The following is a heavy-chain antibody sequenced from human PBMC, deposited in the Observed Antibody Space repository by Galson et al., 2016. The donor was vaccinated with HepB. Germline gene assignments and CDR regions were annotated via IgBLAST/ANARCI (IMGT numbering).Heavy chain of an antibody. Sequence: SVKVSCKASGYTFTLYGISWVRQAPGQGLEWMGWISAYSGNPNYAQKFQGRVTMTTDTSTSPAYMEVRSLRSDDTAVYYCARTMEVVVVPAARQDFDYWGQGTLVTVSS. CDR1: GYTFTLYG. D-gene: IGHD2-2*01. V-gene: IGHV1-18*01. CDR2: ISAYSGNP. J-gene: IGHJ4*02. CDR3: ARTMEVVVVPAARQDFDY.